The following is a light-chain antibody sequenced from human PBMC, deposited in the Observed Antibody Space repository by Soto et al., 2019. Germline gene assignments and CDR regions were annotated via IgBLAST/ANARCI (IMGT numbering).Light chain of an antibody. V-gene: IGKV3-20*01. CDR1: QSVSSSY. CDR2: GAS. CDR3: QQYGSSLAT. J-gene: IGKJ4*01. Sequence: EIVLTQSPGTLSLSPGVRATLSCRASQSVSSSYLAWYQQKPGQAPRLLIYGASSRATGIPDRFSGSGSGTDFTLTISRLEPEDFAVYYCQQYGSSLATFGGGTKVDIK.